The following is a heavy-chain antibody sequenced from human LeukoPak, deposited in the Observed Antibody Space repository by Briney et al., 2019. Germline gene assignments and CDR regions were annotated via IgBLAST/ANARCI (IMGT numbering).Heavy chain of an antibody. CDR3: AKGGRLTTLYNWFDP. Sequence: GGSLRLSCVASGFTFDDYAMHWVRQAPGKGLEWVSGINWNSGNIGYADSVKGRFTISRDNAKNSLYLQVNSLRPEDTALYYCAKGGRLTTLYNWFDPWGQGTLVTVSS. CDR2: INWNSGNI. J-gene: IGHJ5*02. CDR1: GFTFDDYA. D-gene: IGHD1/OR15-1a*01. V-gene: IGHV3-9*01.